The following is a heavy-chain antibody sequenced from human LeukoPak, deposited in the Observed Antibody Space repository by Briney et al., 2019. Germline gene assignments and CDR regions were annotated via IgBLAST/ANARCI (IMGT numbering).Heavy chain of an antibody. CDR2: IDPSDSRT. D-gene: IGHD3-10*01. Sequence: GESLRISCKGSGYIFPSYWIDWVRQMPGKGLEWMGRIDPSDSRTNYSPSFQGHVTMSSDTSITTAYLQWNSLKASDTAIYYCARRTPRGYGGSWYDSWGQGTLVTVSS. CDR1: GYIFPSYW. V-gene: IGHV5-10-1*01. J-gene: IGHJ5*01. CDR3: ARRTPRGYGGSWYDS.